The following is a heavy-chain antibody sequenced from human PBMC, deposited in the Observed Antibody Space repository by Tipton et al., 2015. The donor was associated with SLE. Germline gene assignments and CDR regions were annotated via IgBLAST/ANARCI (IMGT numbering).Heavy chain of an antibody. CDR1: GGSFSGYY. J-gene: IGHJ5*02. Sequence: TLSLTCAVYGGSFSGYYWSWIRQPPGKGLEWIGEINHSGSTNYNPSLKSRVTISVDTSKNQFSLKLSSVTAADTAVYYCARRAPYSYGSGSSGGFDPWGQGTLVTVSS. D-gene: IGHD3-10*01. CDR2: INHSGST. CDR3: ARRAPYSYGSGSSGGFDP. V-gene: IGHV4-34*01.